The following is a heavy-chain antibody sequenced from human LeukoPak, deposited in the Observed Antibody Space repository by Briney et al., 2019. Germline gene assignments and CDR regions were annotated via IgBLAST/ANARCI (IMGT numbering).Heavy chain of an antibody. CDR3: ARDRGRYYMDV. D-gene: IGHD6-25*01. Sequence: KTGGSLRLSCAASGFTFSTYSMNWVRQAPGKGLEWVSSIGSNGTYIYYADSMKGRFTISRDNAKNSLYLQMNSLRAGDTAVYYCARDRGRYYMDVWGKGTTVTISS. J-gene: IGHJ6*03. V-gene: IGHV3-21*01. CDR2: IGSNGTYI. CDR1: GFTFSTYS.